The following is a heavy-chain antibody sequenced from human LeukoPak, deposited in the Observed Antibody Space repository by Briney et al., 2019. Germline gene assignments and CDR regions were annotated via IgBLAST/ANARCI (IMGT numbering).Heavy chain of an antibody. CDR3: AREPGSYYGFDAFDI. CDR1: GYTFTSYD. D-gene: IGHD1-26*01. Sequence: ASVKVSCKASGYTFTSYDINWVRQATGQGLEWMGWMNPNSGNTGYAQKFQGRVTITRNTSISTAYMELSSLRSDDTAVYYCAREPGSYYGFDAFDIWGQGTMVTVSS. CDR2: MNPNSGNT. V-gene: IGHV1-8*03. J-gene: IGHJ3*02.